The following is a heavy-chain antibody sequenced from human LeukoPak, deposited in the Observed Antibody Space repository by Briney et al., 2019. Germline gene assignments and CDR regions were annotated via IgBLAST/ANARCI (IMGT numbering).Heavy chain of an antibody. CDR3: ARAVEMASFWSFDS. J-gene: IGHJ4*02. CDR1: GGSISSYY. D-gene: IGHD5-24*01. Sequence: SETLSITCTVSGGSISSYYWSWIRQPPGKGLEWIGYIYYSGSTNYNPSLKSRVTISVDTSKNQFSLKLSSVTAADTAVYYCARAVEMASFWSFDSWGQGTLVTVSS. CDR2: IYYSGST. V-gene: IGHV4-59*01.